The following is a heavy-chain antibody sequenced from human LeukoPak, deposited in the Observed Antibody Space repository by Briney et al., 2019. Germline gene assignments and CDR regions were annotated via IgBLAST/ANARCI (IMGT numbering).Heavy chain of an antibody. Sequence: GGSLRLSCAVSGFTFSSYDMHWVRQATGKGLEWVSAIGTAGDTYYPGSVKGRFTISRENAKNSLYLQMNSLRAGDTAVYYCARVQGLDFRWYFDLWGRGTLVTVSS. J-gene: IGHJ2*01. CDR2: IGTAGDT. V-gene: IGHV3-13*01. CDR3: ARVQGLDFRWYFDL. CDR1: GFTFSSYD.